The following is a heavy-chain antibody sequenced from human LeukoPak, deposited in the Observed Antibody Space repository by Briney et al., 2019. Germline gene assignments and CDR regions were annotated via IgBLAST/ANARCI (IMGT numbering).Heavy chain of an antibody. V-gene: IGHV3-23*01. CDR1: GVTFSSYA. D-gene: IGHD2-15*01. J-gene: IGHJ4*02. CDR3: AKDPRGDCSCGSCYYLDY. Sequence: PGGSLRLSCAASGVTFSSYAMSWVRQAQGKGLEWVSAVSGSGGNTYYADSVNGRFTFSSDNSKNTLYLQMNSLGAEDTAGYYCAKDPRGDCSCGSCYYLDYWGQGTLVTVSS. CDR2: VSGSGGNT.